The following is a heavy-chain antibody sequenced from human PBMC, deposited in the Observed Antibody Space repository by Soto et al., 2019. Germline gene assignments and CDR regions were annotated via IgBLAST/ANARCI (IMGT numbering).Heavy chain of an antibody. CDR1: GFTFSNAW. CDR3: TATEPTYDSSGYYYISFSDY. V-gene: IGHV3-15*07. D-gene: IGHD3-22*01. Sequence: GGSLRLSCAASGFTFSNAWMNWVRQAPGKGLEWVGRIKSKTDGGTTDYAAPVKGRFTISRDDSKNTLYLQMNSLKTEDTAVYYCTATEPTYDSSGYYYISFSDYWGQGTLVTVSS. J-gene: IGHJ4*02. CDR2: IKSKTDGGTT.